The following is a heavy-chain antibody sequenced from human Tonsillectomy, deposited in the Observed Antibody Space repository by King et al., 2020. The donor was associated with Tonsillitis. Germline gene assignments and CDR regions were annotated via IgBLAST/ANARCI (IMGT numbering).Heavy chain of an antibody. Sequence: VQLQESGPGLVKPSQTLSLTCTVSGGSISGGDYYWSWIRQHPGKGLEWIGYIYYSGSTFYYSGSTFYNPSLKSPLTISVDTSANQFSLRLSSVTAADTAVYYCGGYEGGVFGPWGQGTLVTVSS. CDR2: IYYSGSTFYYSGST. CDR1: GGSISGGDYY. D-gene: IGHD2-15*01. J-gene: IGHJ5*02. V-gene: IGHV4-31*01. CDR3: GGYEGGVFGP.